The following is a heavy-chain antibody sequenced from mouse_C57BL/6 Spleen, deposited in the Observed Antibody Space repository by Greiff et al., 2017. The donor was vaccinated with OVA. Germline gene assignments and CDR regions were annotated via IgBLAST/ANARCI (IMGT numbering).Heavy chain of an antibody. V-gene: IGHV1-26*01. CDR3: ARGGYSNNGGWYFDV. CDR2: INPNNGGT. J-gene: IGHJ1*03. CDR1: GYTFTDYY. Sequence: EVKLQQSGPELVKPGASVKISCKASGYTFTDYYMNWVKQSHGKSLEWIGDINPNNGGTSYNQKFKGKATLTVDKSSSTAYMELRSLTSEDSAVYYCARGGYSNNGGWYFDVWGTGTTVTVSS. D-gene: IGHD2-5*01.